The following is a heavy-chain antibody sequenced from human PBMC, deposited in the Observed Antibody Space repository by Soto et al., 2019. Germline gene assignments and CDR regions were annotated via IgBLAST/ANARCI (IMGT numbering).Heavy chain of an antibody. CDR2: VKYDGSQT. Sequence: HPRGCLRLSWASSGFTFSSDWMSWVRQNPGKGLEWVANVKYDGSQTYYVGSVKGRFTISRDNAKNSLYLQMNSLRAEDTAVYYCTRDFNRSLDYGMEVWGKGSTVALS. D-gene: IGHD1-1*01. V-gene: IGHV3-7*01. CDR1: GFTFSSDW. CDR3: TRDFNRSLDYGMEV. J-gene: IGHJ6*04.